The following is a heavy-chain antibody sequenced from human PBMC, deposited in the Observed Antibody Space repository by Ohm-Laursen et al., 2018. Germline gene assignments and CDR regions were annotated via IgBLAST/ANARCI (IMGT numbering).Heavy chain of an antibody. D-gene: IGHD6-19*01. CDR3: ARVLSSGWYPGYFDL. CDR1: GGSISSYY. CDR2: IYYSGST. J-gene: IGHJ2*01. V-gene: IGHV4-59*01. Sequence: SETLSLTCTVSGGSISSYYWNWIRQPPGKGLEWIGYIYYSGSTDYNPSLKSRVTISVDTSKNQFSLKLSSVTAADTAVYYCARVLSSGWYPGYFDLWGRGTLVTVSS.